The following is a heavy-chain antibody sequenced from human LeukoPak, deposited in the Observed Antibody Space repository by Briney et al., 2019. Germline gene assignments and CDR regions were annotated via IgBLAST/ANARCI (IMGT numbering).Heavy chain of an antibody. CDR2: IYYSGST. V-gene: IGHV4-39*07. D-gene: IGHD3-16*01. Sequence: GSLRLSCAASGSTFSSYWMSWVRQAPGKGLEWIGSIYYSGSTYYNPSLKSRVTISVDTSKNQFSLKLSSVTAADTAVYYCARVGGPIDYWGQGTLVTVSS. CDR3: ARVGGPIDY. J-gene: IGHJ4*02. CDR1: GSTFSSYW.